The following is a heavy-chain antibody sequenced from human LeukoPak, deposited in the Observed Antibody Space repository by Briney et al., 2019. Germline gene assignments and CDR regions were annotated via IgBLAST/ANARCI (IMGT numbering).Heavy chain of an antibody. Sequence: GGSLRLSCAASGFTFSSNSMNWVRQAPGKGLEWVSYISSTGGTIYYADSMKGRFTISRDNAKNSLYLQMNSLRAEDTAVYYCARDRQQTYGSGSYYRGGDYWGQGTLVTVS. CDR2: ISSTGGTI. D-gene: IGHD3-10*01. CDR1: GFTFSSNS. CDR3: ARDRQQTYGSGSYYRGGDY. V-gene: IGHV3-48*04. J-gene: IGHJ4*02.